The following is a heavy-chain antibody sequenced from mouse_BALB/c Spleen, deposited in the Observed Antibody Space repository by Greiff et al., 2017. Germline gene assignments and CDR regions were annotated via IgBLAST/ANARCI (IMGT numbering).Heavy chain of an antibody. J-gene: IGHJ2*01. D-gene: IGHD2-4*01. Sequence: EVKLVESGGDLVKPGGSLKLSCAASGFTFSSYGMSWVRQTPDKRLEWVATISSGGSYTYYPDSVKGRFTISRDNAKNTLYLHMSSLKSEDTAMYYCARHGGLRGYCDYWGQGTTLTVSS. CDR1: GFTFSSYG. V-gene: IGHV5-6*02. CDR2: ISSGGSYT. CDR3: ARHGGLRGYCDY.